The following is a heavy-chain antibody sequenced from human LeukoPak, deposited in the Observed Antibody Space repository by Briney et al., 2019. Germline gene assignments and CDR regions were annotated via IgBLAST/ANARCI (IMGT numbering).Heavy chain of an antibody. CDR1: GGSINSYY. Sequence: SETLSLTCTVSGGSINSYYWSWIRQPPGKGLEWIGNIYSGGSTNYNPSLKSRITISVDTSRSRFFLRVTSVTAADTAVYYCARSSTRTVPTDYWGQGTLVTVSS. J-gene: IGHJ4*02. CDR3: ARSSTRTVPTDY. V-gene: IGHV4-59*01. CDR2: IYSGGST. D-gene: IGHD1-1*01.